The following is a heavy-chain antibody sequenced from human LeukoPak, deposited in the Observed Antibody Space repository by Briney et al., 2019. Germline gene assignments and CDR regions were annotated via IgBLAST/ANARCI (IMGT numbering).Heavy chain of an antibody. J-gene: IGHJ4*02. CDR1: GGSISSGGYS. Sequence: SQTLSLTCAVSGGSISSGGYSWSWIRQPPGKGLEWIGYIYHGGSTYYNLSLKSRVTISVDRSKNQFSLKLSSVTAADTAVYYCARYSNYGDYFDYWGQGTLVTVSS. CDR3: ARYSNYGDYFDY. D-gene: IGHD4-11*01. V-gene: IGHV4-30-2*01. CDR2: IYHGGST.